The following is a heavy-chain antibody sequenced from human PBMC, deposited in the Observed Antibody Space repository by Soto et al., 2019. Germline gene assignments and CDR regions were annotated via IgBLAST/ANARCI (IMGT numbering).Heavy chain of an antibody. CDR2: ISYDGSNK. Sequence: PGGSLRLSCAASGFTFSSYAMHWVRQAPGKWLEWVAVISYDGSNKYYADSVKGRFTISRDNSKNTLYLQMNSLRAEDTAVYYCARDTLQVYSSGWDFDYWGQGXLVTVHS. J-gene: IGHJ4*02. D-gene: IGHD6-19*01. V-gene: IGHV3-30-3*01. CDR1: GFTFSSYA. CDR3: ARDTLQVYSSGWDFDY.